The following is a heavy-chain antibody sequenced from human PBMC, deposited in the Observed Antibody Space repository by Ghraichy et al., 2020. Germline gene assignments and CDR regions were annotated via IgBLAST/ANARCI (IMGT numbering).Heavy chain of an antibody. J-gene: IGHJ4*02. CDR3: AKGGQQWLAPIDY. D-gene: IGHD6-19*01. CDR1: GFTFSSYA. V-gene: IGHV3-23*01. CDR2: LSGSGGNT. Sequence: GGSLRLSCAASGFTFSSYAMSWVRQAPGKGLKWVSALSGSGGNTYHADSVKGRFTISRDNSKNTLYLQMNSLRAEDTAVYYCAKGGQQWLAPIDYWGQGTLVTVSS.